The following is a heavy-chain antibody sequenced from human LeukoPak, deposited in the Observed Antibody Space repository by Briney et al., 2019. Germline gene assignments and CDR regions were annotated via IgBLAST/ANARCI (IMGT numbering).Heavy chain of an antibody. J-gene: IGHJ3*02. CDR2: INAGNGNT. D-gene: IGHD3-3*01. Sequence: ASVKVSRKASGYTFTSYAMHWVRQAPGQRLEWMGWINAGNGNTKYSQKFQGRVTITRDTSASTAYMELSSLRSEDTAMYYCARHGGISIFGVAQPGGAFDIWGQGTMVTVSS. CDR3: ARHGGISIFGVAQPGGAFDI. CDR1: GYTFTSYA. V-gene: IGHV1-3*01.